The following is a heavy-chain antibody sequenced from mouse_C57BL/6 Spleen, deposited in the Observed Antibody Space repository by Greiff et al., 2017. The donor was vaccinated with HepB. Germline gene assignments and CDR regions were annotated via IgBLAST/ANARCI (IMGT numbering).Heavy chain of an antibody. Sequence: EVMLVESGGGLVKPGGSLKLSCAASGFTFSDYGMHWVRQAPEKGLEWVAYISSGSSTIYYADTVKGRFTISRDNAKNNLFLQMTSLRSEDTAMYYCARRDDYDRAMDYWGQGTSVTVSS. J-gene: IGHJ4*01. CDR3: ARRDDYDRAMDY. D-gene: IGHD2-4*01. CDR2: ISSGSSTI. V-gene: IGHV5-17*01. CDR1: GFTFSDYG.